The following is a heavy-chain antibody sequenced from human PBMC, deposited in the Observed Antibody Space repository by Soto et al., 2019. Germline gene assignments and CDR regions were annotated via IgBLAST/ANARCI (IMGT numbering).Heavy chain of an antibody. CDR1: GGTFSSYA. J-gene: IGHJ4*02. CDR2: IIPIFGTA. CDR3: ARDGNCSSTSCYRRALDY. D-gene: IGHD2-2*01. V-gene: IGHV1-69*06. Sequence: VASVKVSCKASGGTFSSYAISWVRQAPGQGLEWMGGIIPIFGTANYAQKFQGRVTITADKSTSTAYMELSSLRSEDTAVYYCARDGNCSSTSCYRRALDYWGQGTLVTVSS.